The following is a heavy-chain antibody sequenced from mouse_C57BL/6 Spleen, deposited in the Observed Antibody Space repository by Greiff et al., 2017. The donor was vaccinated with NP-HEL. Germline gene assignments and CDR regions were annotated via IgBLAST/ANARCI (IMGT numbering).Heavy chain of an antibody. J-gene: IGHJ1*03. CDR2: IYPRSGNT. CDR1: GYTFTSYG. D-gene: IGHD1-1*01. CDR3: ARGEDYGSSYEWYFDV. V-gene: IGHV1-81*01. Sequence: QVQLQQSGAELARPGASVKLSCKASGYTFTSYGISWVKQRTGQGLEWIGEIYPRSGNTYYNEKFKGKATLTADKSSSTAYMELRSLTSEDSAVYFCARGEDYGSSYEWYFDVWGTGTTVTVSS.